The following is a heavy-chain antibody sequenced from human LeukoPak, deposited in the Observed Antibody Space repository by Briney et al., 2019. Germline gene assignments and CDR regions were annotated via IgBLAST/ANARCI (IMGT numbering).Heavy chain of an antibody. D-gene: IGHD6-19*01. CDR3: AKKVAGRNPFDY. Sequence: GGSLRLSCAASGFIFSTYWMSWVRQAPGKGLEWVANIKQDGSEKYYVDSVKGRFTISRDNSKNTVYLQMNSLRAEDTAVYYCAKKVAGRNPFDYWGQGTLVTVSS. CDR1: GFIFSTYW. J-gene: IGHJ4*02. CDR2: IKQDGSEK. V-gene: IGHV3-7*05.